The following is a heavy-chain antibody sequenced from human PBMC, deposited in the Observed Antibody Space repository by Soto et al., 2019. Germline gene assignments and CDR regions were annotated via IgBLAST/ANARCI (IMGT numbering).Heavy chain of an antibody. CDR2: IKQDGSEK. J-gene: IGHJ6*03. CDR1: GFTFSSCW. Sequence: GGSLRLSCAASGFTFSSCWMSWARQAPGKGLEWVANIKQDGSEKYYVDSVKGRFTISRDKAKNSLYLQMNGLRAEDTAVYYCARYANMDVWGKGTTVTVSS. CDR3: ARYANMDV. V-gene: IGHV3-7*01.